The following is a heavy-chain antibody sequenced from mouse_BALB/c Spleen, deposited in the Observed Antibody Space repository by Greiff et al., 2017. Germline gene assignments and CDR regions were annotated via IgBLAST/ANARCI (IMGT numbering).Heavy chain of an antibody. J-gene: IGHJ4*01. V-gene: IGHV14-4*02. CDR2: IDPENGDT. CDR1: GFNIKDYY. Sequence: EVKPMESGAELVRSGASVKLSCTASGFNIKDYYMHWVKQRPEQGLEWIGWIDPENGDTEYAPKFQGKATMTADTSSNTAYLQLSSLTSEDTAVYYCNAMGRGYYAMDYWGQGTSVTVSS. D-gene: IGHD4-1*01. CDR3: NAMGRGYYAMDY.